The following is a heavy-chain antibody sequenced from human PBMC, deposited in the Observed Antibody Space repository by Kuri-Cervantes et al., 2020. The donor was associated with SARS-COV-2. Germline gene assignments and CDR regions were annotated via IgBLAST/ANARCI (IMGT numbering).Heavy chain of an antibody. CDR1: GGSFSGYY. CDR2: INHSGST. Sequence: GSLRLSCAVYGGSFSGYYWSWIRQPPGKGLEWIGEINHSGSTNYNPSLKSRVTISVDTSKNQSSLKLSSVTAADTAVYYCARGVGILPLVLVNWFDPWGQGTLVTVSS. CDR3: ARGVGILPLVLVNWFDP. J-gene: IGHJ5*02. D-gene: IGHD2-8*02. V-gene: IGHV4-34*01.